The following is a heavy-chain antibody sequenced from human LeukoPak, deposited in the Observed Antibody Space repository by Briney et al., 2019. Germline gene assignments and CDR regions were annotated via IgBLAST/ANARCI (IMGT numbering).Heavy chain of an antibody. CDR3: AKDPDAAAIDY. Sequence: PSGTLSLTCTVSGGSISSSNYYWDWIRQSPGKGLEWIGSIYSSGTTYYNPSLKSRVTISVDTSKNQFSLKLSSVTAADTAVYYCAKDPDAAAIDYWGQGTLVTVSS. V-gene: IGHV4-39*07. J-gene: IGHJ4*02. CDR2: IYSSGTT. CDR1: GGSISSSNYY. D-gene: IGHD6-13*01.